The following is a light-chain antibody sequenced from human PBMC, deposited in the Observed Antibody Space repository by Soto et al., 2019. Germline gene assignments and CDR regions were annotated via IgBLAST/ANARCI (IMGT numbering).Light chain of an antibody. V-gene: IGLV2-23*01. CDR2: EDS. CDR1: SSDIGNYNL. CDR3: CSYAGSYTWV. J-gene: IGLJ3*02. Sequence: QSALTQPASVSGSPGQSITISCTGTSSDIGNYNLVSWYQQHPGKAPKLMIHEDSKRPSGVSNRFSGSKSGNTGSLTISGLRTEDEDDYYCCSYAGSYTWVFGGGTKLTVL.